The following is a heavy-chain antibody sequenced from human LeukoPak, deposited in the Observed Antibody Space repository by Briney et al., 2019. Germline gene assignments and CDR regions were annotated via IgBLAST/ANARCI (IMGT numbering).Heavy chain of an antibody. CDR1: GFTFSSYG. J-gene: IGHJ4*02. CDR3: ARENSGSYYAFDY. D-gene: IGHD1-26*01. Sequence: GGSLRLSCAASGFTFSSYGMSWVRQAPGKGLEWVSGISGNSGTTYYADSVKGRFTISRDNSKNTLYLQMNSLRAEDTAVYYCARENSGSYYAFDYWGQGTLVIVSS. V-gene: IGHV3-23*01. CDR2: ISGNSGTT.